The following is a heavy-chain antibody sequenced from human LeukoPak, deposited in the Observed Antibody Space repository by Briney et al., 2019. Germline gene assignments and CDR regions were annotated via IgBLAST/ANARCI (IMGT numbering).Heavy chain of an antibody. J-gene: IGHJ4*02. CDR1: GFTFSSYG. V-gene: IGHV3-33*06. Sequence: PGGSLRLSCAASGFTFSSYGMHWVRQAPGKGLEWVAVIWYDGSNKYYADSVKGRFTISRDNSKNTLYLQMNSLRAEDTALYFCAKEGSLSLDYWGQGTLVTVSS. CDR2: IWYDGSNK. CDR3: AKEGSLSLDY.